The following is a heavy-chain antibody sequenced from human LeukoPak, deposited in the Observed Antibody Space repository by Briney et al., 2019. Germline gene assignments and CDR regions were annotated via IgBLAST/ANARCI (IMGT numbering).Heavy chain of an antibody. CDR3: ARLGRYYYYMDV. CDR2: ISSSSSYI. J-gene: IGHJ6*03. CDR1: GFTFSSYD. V-gene: IGHV3-21*01. Sequence: GGSLRLSCAASGFTFSSYDMNWVRQAPGKGLEWVSSISSSSSYIYYADSVKGRFTISRDDAKNSLYLQMNSLRAEDTAVYYCARLGRYYYYMDVWGKGTPVTVSS.